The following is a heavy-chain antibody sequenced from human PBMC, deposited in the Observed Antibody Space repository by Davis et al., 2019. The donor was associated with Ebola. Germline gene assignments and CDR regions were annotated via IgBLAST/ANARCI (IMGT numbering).Heavy chain of an antibody. Sequence: GVLKISCAASGFTFSGSAMHWVRQASGKGLEWVGRIRSKANSYATAYAASVKGRFTISRDDSKNTAYLQMNSLKTEDTAVYYCTLGTVTTEDYWGQGTLVTVSS. CDR1: GFTFSGSA. CDR3: TLGTVTTEDY. CDR2: IRSKANSYAT. V-gene: IGHV3-73*01. D-gene: IGHD4-17*01. J-gene: IGHJ4*02.